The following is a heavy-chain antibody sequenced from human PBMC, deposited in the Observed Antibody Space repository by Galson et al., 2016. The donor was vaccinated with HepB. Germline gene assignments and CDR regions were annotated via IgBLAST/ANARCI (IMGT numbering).Heavy chain of an antibody. V-gene: IGHV1-3*01. CDR3: ARGGFLYYDFWSGLDN. CDR2: IKPGNGDT. J-gene: IGHJ4*02. D-gene: IGHD3-3*01. Sequence: SVKVSCKASGYTFTSYAIHWMRQAPGQRLEWMGWIKPGNGDTEYSQKFQDRVTITRDTSATTAYLELSSLRSEDTAVFYCARGGFLYYDFWSGLDNWGQGTLVTVSS. CDR1: GYTFTSYA.